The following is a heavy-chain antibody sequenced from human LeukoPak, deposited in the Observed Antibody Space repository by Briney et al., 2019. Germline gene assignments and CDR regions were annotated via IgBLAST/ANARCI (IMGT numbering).Heavy chain of an antibody. CDR3: AKGGMTSGWKGGVFDI. Sequence: GGSLRLSCAVSGFAVSSKYMSWVRQAPGKGLEWVAVLYSSGPTYYADSLKGRVTISRDDSKNPLSLQINGLRVEDTAVYYCAKGGMTSGWKGGVFDIWGQGTLVIVSS. V-gene: IGHV3-66*01. CDR1: GFAVSSKY. CDR2: LYSSGPT. J-gene: IGHJ3*02. D-gene: IGHD6-19*01.